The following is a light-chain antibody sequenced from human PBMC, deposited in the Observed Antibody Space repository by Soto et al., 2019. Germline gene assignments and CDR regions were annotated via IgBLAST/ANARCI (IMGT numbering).Light chain of an antibody. CDR1: QTISSW. Sequence: DIHMTQSPSTLSGSVGDRVTITCLASQTISSWLAWYQQKPGKAPKLLMYAASSLQRGVPSRFSGSGSGTHFTLTISSLQPEDFATYYCQQSYTTPWTFGQGTKVDIK. CDR2: AAS. J-gene: IGKJ1*01. V-gene: IGKV1-39*01. CDR3: QQSYTTPWT.